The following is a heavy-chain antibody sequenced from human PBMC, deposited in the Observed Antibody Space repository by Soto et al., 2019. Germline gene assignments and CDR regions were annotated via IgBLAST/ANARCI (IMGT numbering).Heavy chain of an antibody. D-gene: IGHD5-12*01. CDR1: GFTFSSYA. Sequence: PGGSLRLSCAASGFTFSSYAMSWVRQSPGKGLEWVSAISGSGGSTYYADSVKGRFTNSRDNSKNTLYLQMNSLRAEDTAVYYCAKDRSGGYDFAGDAFDIWGQGTMVTVSS. CDR2: ISGSGGST. V-gene: IGHV3-23*01. J-gene: IGHJ3*02. CDR3: AKDRSGGYDFAGDAFDI.